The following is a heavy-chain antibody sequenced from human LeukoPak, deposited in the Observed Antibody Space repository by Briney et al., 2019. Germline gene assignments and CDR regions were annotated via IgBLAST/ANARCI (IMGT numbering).Heavy chain of an antibody. CDR2: IYYSGST. Sequence: SETLSLTCTVSGGSISSGGYSWSWIRQHPGKGLEWIGYIYYSGSTYYNPSLKSRVTISVDTSKNQFSLKLSSVTAADTAVYYCAREVPAGVEMATIETDAFDIWGQGTMVTVSS. D-gene: IGHD5-24*01. V-gene: IGHV4-31*03. J-gene: IGHJ3*02. CDR3: AREVPAGVEMATIETDAFDI. CDR1: GGSISSGGYS.